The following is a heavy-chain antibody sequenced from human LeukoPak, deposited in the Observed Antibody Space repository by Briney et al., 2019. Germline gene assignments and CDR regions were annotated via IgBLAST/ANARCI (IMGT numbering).Heavy chain of an antibody. CDR2: IIQDGSEK. CDR3: AIKLQYYDSSGPIFDY. CDR1: GFTSSNYW. J-gene: IGHJ4*02. D-gene: IGHD3-22*01. Sequence: PGGSLRLSCAASGFTSSNYWMSWVRQAPGKGLEWVANIIQDGSEKNYVDSVKGRFTISRDNAKNSLYLQMNSLRAEDTAVYYCAIKLQYYDSSGPIFDYWGQGTLVTVSS. V-gene: IGHV3-7*03.